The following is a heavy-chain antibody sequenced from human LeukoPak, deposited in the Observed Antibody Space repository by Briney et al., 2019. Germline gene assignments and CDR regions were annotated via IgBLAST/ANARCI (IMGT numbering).Heavy chain of an antibody. V-gene: IGHV4-34*01. D-gene: IGHD3-10*01. CDR3: ARHGTPLRYGSGNYYKGAPFDY. J-gene: IGHJ4*02. CDR1: GGSFSGYY. Sequence: SETLSLTCAVYGGSFSGYYWSWIRQPPGKGLEWIGEINHSGSTNYNPPLKSRVTISVDTSKNQFSLKLSSVTAADTAVYYCARHGTPLRYGSGNYYKGAPFDYWGQGTLVTVSS. CDR2: INHSGST.